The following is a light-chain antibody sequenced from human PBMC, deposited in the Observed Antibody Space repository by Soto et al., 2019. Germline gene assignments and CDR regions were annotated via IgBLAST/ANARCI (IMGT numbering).Light chain of an antibody. CDR2: EVS. V-gene: IGLV2-8*01. Sequence: QSVLTQPPSASGSPGQSVTISCTGTSSDVGGYNYVSWYQQHPGKAPKLMIYEVSKRPSGVPDRFSGSRVGNTASLTVSGLQAEDEADYYCSSYTGSNDPYVFGTGTQLTVL. J-gene: IGLJ1*01. CDR3: SSYTGSNDPYV. CDR1: SSDVGGYNY.